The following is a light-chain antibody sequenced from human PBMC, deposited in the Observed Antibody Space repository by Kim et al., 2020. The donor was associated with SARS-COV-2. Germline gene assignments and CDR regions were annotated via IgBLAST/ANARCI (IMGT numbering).Light chain of an antibody. CDR2: GAS. CDR3: QQYDTFPLT. Sequence: DIQMTQSPSSLSASVGDRVTITCQASQDINNYLHWYQQKPGRAPTLLIYGASNLETGVPSRFSGSGSGTYFTFTISSLQPEDIATYYCQQYDTFPLTFGQGTRLGIK. J-gene: IGKJ5*01. V-gene: IGKV1-33*01. CDR1: QDINNY.